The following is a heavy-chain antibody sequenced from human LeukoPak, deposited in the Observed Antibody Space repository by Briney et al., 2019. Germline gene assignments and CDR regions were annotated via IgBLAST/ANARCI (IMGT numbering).Heavy chain of an antibody. CDR1: GFTFSSYD. CDR2: ISSSGSTI. J-gene: IGHJ6*04. Sequence: GGALRLSCAASGFTFSSYDMTWVRQAPGKGLEWVSYISSSGSTIYYADSVKGRFTISRDNAKNSLYLQMNSLRAEDTAVYYCAELGITMIGGVWGKGTTVTISS. CDR3: AELGITMIGGV. D-gene: IGHD3-10*02. V-gene: IGHV3-48*03.